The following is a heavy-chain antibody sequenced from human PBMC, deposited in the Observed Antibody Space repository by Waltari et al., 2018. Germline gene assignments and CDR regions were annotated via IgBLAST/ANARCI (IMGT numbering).Heavy chain of an antibody. J-gene: IGHJ4*02. V-gene: IGHV1-2*02. CDR1: GYTFTGYD. CDR3: ATAPDAFQIID. CDR2: INPYSGGT. D-gene: IGHD2-2*01. Sequence: QVQLVQSGAEVKKPGASVKVSCNTSGYTFTGYDMYWVRQASGQGLEWMGWINPYSGGTAYAQKCQGRVTLTRDTSISTAYMELNRLISDDSAMYYCATAPDAFQIIDWGQGTLVTVSS.